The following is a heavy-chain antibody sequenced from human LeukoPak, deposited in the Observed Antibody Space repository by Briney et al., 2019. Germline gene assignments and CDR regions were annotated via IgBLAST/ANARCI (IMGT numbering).Heavy chain of an antibody. J-gene: IGHJ2*01. CDR2: IKQDGSEK. CDR1: GFTFSSYW. V-gene: IGHV3-7*03. Sequence: GGSLRLSCAASGFTFSSYWMSWVRQAPGKGLEWVANIKQDGSEKYYVDSVKGRFTISRDNAKNSLYLQMNSLRAEDTAVYYCARESIAVAGTTGWYFDLWGRGTLVTVSS. CDR3: ARESIAVAGTTGWYFDL. D-gene: IGHD6-19*01.